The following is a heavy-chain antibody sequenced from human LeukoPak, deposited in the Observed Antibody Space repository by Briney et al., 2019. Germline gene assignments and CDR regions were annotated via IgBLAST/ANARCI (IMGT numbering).Heavy chain of an antibody. J-gene: IGHJ5*02. Sequence: PSETLSLTCTVSGYSISSGYYWGWIRQPPGKGLEWIGSIYHSGNTYFNPSLKSRVTISVDTSKNQFSLKLSSVTAADTAVYYCARDGDPNWFDPRGQGTLVTVSS. CDR3: ARDGDPNWFDP. CDR1: GYSISSGYY. CDR2: IYHSGNT. V-gene: IGHV4-38-2*02. D-gene: IGHD2-21*02.